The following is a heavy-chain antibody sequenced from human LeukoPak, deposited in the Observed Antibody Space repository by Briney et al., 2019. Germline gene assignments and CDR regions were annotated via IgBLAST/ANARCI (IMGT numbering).Heavy chain of an antibody. V-gene: IGHV3-53*04. D-gene: IGHD3-3*02. J-gene: IGHJ4*02. Sequence: GGSLRLSCSASGFTFTNYVVHWVRQAPGKGLEWVSVIYSGGSTYYADSVKGRFTISRHNSKNTLYLQMNSLRAEDTAVYYCARLYGTFLEWSPYFDYWGQGTLVTVSS. CDR2: IYSGGST. CDR3: ARLYGTFLEWSPYFDY. CDR1: GFTFTNYV.